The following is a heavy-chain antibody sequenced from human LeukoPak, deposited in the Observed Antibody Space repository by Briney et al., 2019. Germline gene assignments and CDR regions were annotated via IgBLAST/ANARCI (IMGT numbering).Heavy chain of an antibody. D-gene: IGHD3-16*01. Sequence: PGGSLRLSCAASGFALITYGMHWVRQVPGKGLEWVSAIATAGDTYYAGSVKGRFTISRESAKNSLFLQMNSLRVGDTAVYYCARSLMGGIHGIDCWGQGTLVTVSS. V-gene: IGHV3-13*01. CDR1: GFALITYG. CDR3: ARSLMGGIHGIDC. J-gene: IGHJ4*02. CDR2: IATAGDT.